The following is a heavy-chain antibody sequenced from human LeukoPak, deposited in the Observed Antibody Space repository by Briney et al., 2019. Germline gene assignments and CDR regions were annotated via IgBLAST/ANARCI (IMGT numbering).Heavy chain of an antibody. V-gene: IGHV4-4*02. Sequence: PSETLSLTCAVSGGSISSSNWWSWVRQPPGKGLEWIGEIYHSGSTNYNPSLKSRVTISVDKSKNQFSLKLSSVTAADTAVYYCAREYSSSSGYMDVWGKGTTVTVSS. CDR1: GGSISSSNW. J-gene: IGHJ6*03. D-gene: IGHD6-6*01. CDR3: AREYSSSSGYMDV. CDR2: IYHSGST.